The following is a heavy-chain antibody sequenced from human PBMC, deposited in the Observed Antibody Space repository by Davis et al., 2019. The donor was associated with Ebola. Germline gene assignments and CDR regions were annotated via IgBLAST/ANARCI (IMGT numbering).Heavy chain of an antibody. J-gene: IGHJ4*02. Sequence: GGSLRLSCTDSVITFSSYAMTWVRQAPGKGLEWVANIKQDGSEKYYVDSVKGRFTISRDNAKNSLYLQMNSLRAEDTAVYYCARGSTLALYYFDYWGQGTLVTVSS. CDR3: ARGSTLALYYFDY. CDR1: VITFSSYA. D-gene: IGHD5/OR15-5a*01. V-gene: IGHV3-7*01. CDR2: IKQDGSEK.